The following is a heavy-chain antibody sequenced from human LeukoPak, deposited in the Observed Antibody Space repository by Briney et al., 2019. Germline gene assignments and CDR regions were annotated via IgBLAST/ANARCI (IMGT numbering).Heavy chain of an antibody. CDR1: GGSFSGYY. Sequence: SETLSLTCAVYGGSFSGYYWSWIRQPPGNGLEWIGEINHSGSTNYNPSLKSRVTISVDTSKNQFSLKLSSVTAADTAVYYCAGGETTDTYWGQGTLVTVSS. CDR3: AGGETTDTY. CDR2: INHSGST. V-gene: IGHV4-34*01. D-gene: IGHD4-17*01. J-gene: IGHJ4*02.